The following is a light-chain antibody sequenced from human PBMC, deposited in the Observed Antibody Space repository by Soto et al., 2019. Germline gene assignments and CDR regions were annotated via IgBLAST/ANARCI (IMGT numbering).Light chain of an antibody. CDR3: SAWDDNLSVVV. CDR2: KSN. V-gene: IGLV1-44*01. CDR1: ISNIGKNT. Sequence: QSVLTQPPSASGTPGQRVVISCSGGISNIGKNTVNWYQQQLPGTAPKLLVYKSNQRPSEVPDRISGSKSGASASLAISGLQSEDEADYYCSAWDDNLSVVVFGGGTKLTVL. J-gene: IGLJ3*02.